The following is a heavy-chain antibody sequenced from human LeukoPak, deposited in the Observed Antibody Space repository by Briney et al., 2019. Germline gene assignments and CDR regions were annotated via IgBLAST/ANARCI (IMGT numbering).Heavy chain of an antibody. CDR3: AREEGVVALYYYYGMDV. J-gene: IGHJ6*02. Sequence: GRSLTLSCAASGFTFSSYGMHWVRQAPGKGLEWVAVIWYDGSNKYYADSVKGRFTISRDNSKNTLYLQMNSLRAEDTAVYYCAREEGVVALYYYYGMDVWGQGTTVTVSS. CDR2: IWYDGSNK. CDR1: GFTFSSYG. V-gene: IGHV3-33*01. D-gene: IGHD2-2*01.